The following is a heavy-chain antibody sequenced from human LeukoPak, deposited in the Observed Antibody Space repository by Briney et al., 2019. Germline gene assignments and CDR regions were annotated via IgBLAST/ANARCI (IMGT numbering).Heavy chain of an antibody. J-gene: IGHJ3*02. CDR2: ISSSSGYI. Sequence: GGSLRLSCAASAFTFSSYSMNWVRQAPGKGLEWVSSISSSSGYIYYADSVKGRFTISRDNAENSLYLQMDSLRVEDTAVYYCARARAYSGSYFDAFDIWGQGTTVTVSS. V-gene: IGHV3-21*01. CDR1: AFTFSSYS. D-gene: IGHD1-26*01. CDR3: ARARAYSGSYFDAFDI.